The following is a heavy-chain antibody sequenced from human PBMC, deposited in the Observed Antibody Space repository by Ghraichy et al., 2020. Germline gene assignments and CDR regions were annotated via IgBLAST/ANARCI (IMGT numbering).Heavy chain of an antibody. V-gene: IGHV4-34*01. CDR1: GGSFSGYY. Sequence: SETLSLTCAVYGGSFSGYYWSWIRQPPGKGLEWIGEINHSGSTNYNPSLKSRVTISVDTSKNQFSLKLSSVTAADTAVYYCARGRPTVKGLDYNWFDPWGQGILIIVSS. CDR3: ARGRPTVKGLDYNWFDP. CDR2: INHSGST. J-gene: IGHJ5*02. D-gene: IGHD4-17*01.